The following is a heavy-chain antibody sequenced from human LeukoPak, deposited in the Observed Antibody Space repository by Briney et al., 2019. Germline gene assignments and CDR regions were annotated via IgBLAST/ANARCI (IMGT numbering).Heavy chain of an antibody. V-gene: IGHV3-48*03. J-gene: IGHJ3*01. CDR3: ARDSVKALDDGFDF. Sequence: GGSLRLTCAASGFSFSSFEMNWVRQAPGRGLEWLSYISSGSNSIYYADSVKGRFTTSRNNAQNSLYLQMNGLRAEDTAVYYCARDSVKALDDGFDFWGQGTMVTVSS. D-gene: IGHD3-10*01. CDR1: GFSFSSFE. CDR2: ISSGSNSI.